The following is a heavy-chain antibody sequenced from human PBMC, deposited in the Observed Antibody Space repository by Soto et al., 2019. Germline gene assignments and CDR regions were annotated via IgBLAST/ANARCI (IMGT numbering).Heavy chain of an antibody. CDR1: GFTFSSYG. Sequence: QVQLVASGGGVVQPGRSLRLSCAASGFTFSSYGMHWVRQAPGKGLEWVAVIWYDGSNKYYADYVKGRFTTSRDNSKNTLYVQMNSLRVEDTAVYYCARGFFDYYYGMDVWGQGTTVTLSS. J-gene: IGHJ6*02. CDR3: ARGFFDYYYGMDV. V-gene: IGHV3-33*01. CDR2: IWYDGSNK. D-gene: IGHD3-3*01.